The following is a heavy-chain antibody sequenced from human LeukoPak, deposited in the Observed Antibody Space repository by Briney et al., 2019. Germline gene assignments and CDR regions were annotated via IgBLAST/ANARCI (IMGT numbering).Heavy chain of an antibody. CDR3: AREYSRSVAAGSRPDL. Sequence: SETLSLTCSVSGGSISSSSYYWGWIRQSPGKGLEWIGSMYYRGTTYESSSLKSRLTLSIDTANNQFSLKLTSVTAADTGVYYCAREYSRSVAAGSRPDLWGQGLLITVS. D-gene: IGHD3-3*01. CDR2: MYYRGTT. CDR1: GGSISSSSYY. J-gene: IGHJ4*02. V-gene: IGHV4-39*02.